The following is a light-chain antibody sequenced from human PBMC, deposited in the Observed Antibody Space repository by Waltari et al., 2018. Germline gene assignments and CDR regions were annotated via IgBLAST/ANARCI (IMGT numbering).Light chain of an antibody. CDR3: SSYTSSSTWV. CDR2: DVS. Sequence: QSALTQPASVSGSPGQSITISCTGTSSDVGGYNYVSWYHQHPGKAPKLMIYDVSKRPSWVANRFSGSKSGNTASLTISGLQAEDEADYYCSSYTSSSTWVFGGGTKLTVL. CDR1: SSDVGGYNY. V-gene: IGLV2-14*01. J-gene: IGLJ3*02.